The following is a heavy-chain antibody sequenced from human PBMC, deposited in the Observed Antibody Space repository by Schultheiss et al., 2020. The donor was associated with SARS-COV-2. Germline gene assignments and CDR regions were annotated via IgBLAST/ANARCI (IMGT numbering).Heavy chain of an antibody. Sequence: GESLKISCAASGFTFSSYAMSWVRQAPGKGLEWVSAISGSGGSTYYADSVKGRFTISRDNSKNTLYLQMNSLRAEDTAVYYCARESIGATATLDYWGQGTLVTVSS. CDR2: ISGSGGST. D-gene: IGHD1-26*01. CDR1: GFTFSSYA. V-gene: IGHV3-23*01. J-gene: IGHJ4*02. CDR3: ARESIGATATLDY.